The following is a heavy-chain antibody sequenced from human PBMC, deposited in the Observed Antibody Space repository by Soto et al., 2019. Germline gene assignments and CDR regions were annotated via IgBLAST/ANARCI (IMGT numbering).Heavy chain of an antibody. CDR3: ARDWAAAGPFDY. D-gene: IGHD6-13*01. CDR1: VYTFTSYG. Sequence: QVQLVQSGAEVKKPGAAVKVSCKASVYTFTSYGISWVRQAPGQGREWMGWSSAYNGNTNHAQKHQGIVTMNPDTSTSTADMELRRLRSDDTDVYSCARDWAAAGPFDYWGQGTLVTVSS. J-gene: IGHJ4*02. V-gene: IGHV1-18*01. CDR2: SSAYNGNT.